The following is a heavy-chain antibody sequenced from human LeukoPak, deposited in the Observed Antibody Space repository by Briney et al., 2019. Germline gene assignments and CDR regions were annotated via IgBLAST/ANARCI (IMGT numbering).Heavy chain of an antibody. CDR3: TTDITFLAAAAPGDY. CDR2: ISGSGGST. Sequence: GGSLRLSCAASGFTFSSYAMSWVRQAPGKGLEWVSAISGSGGSTYYADSVKGRFTISRDNSKNTLYLQMNSLRAEDTAVYYCTTDITFLAAAAPGDYWGQGTLVTVSS. D-gene: IGHD6-13*01. CDR1: GFTFSSYA. J-gene: IGHJ4*02. V-gene: IGHV3-23*01.